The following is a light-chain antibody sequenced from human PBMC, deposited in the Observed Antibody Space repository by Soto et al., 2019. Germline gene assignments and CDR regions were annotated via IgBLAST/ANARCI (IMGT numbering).Light chain of an antibody. CDR1: KSGDKY. J-gene: IGLJ2*01. CDR2: QDS. Sequence: SYELTQPPSVSVSPGQTASITCSGAKSGDKYACWYQQKPGQSPVLVIYQDSKRPSGIPERFSGSNSGNTATLTISGTQAMDEADYYCQAWDSSDVVFGGGTKLTVL. V-gene: IGLV3-1*01. CDR3: QAWDSSDVV.